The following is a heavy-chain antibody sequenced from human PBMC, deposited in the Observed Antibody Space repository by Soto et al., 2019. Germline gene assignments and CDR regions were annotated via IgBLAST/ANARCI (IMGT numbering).Heavy chain of an antibody. D-gene: IGHD1-26*01. CDR2: IIPIFGTA. CDR1: GGTFSSYA. J-gene: IGHJ3*02. V-gene: IGHV1-69*12. CDR3: ARSSPVLAREVFSAFDI. Sequence: QVQLVQSGAEVKKPGSSVKVSCKASGGTFSSYAISWVRQAPGQGLEWMGGIIPIFGTANYAQKFQGRVTLTADESTSTAYMELSSLRSEDTAVYYCARSSPVLAREVFSAFDIWGQGTMVTVSS.